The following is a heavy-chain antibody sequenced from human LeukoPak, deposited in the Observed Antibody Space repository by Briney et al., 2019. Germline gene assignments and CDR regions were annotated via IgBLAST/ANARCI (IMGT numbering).Heavy chain of an antibody. CDR2: IASDGSST. CDR3: ARGRPHGNDY. Sequence: GGSLRLSCAASGFTFSSYWMNWVRQAPGKGLVWVSRIASDGSSTTYADSVKGRFSISRDNAKSTLYLQMNSLRVEDTAVYYCARGRPHGNDYWGQGTLVTVSS. J-gene: IGHJ4*02. D-gene: IGHD4-23*01. CDR1: GFTFSSYW. V-gene: IGHV3-74*01.